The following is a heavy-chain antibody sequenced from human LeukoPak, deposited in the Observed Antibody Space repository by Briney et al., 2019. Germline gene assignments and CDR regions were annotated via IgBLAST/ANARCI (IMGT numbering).Heavy chain of an antibody. CDR3: AKLLTHIPRHGFDY. V-gene: IGHV3-23*01. CDR2: ISGSGGST. Sequence: PGGSPRLSCAASGFTFSSYAMSWVRQAPGKGLEWVSAISGSGGSTYYADSVKGRFTISRDNSKNTLYLQMNSLRAEDTAVYYCAKLLTHIPRHGFDYWGQGTLVTVSS. D-gene: IGHD6-25*01. CDR1: GFTFSSYA. J-gene: IGHJ4*02.